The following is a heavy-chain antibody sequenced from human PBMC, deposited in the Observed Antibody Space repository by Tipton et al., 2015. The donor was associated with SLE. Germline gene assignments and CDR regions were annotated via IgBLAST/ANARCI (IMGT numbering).Heavy chain of an antibody. V-gene: IGHV4-34*01. CDR2: INHSGST. J-gene: IGHJ4*02. D-gene: IGHD6-19*01. Sequence: TLSLTCAVYGGSFSGYYWSWIRKPPGKGLEWIGEINHSGSTNYNPSLKSRVTISVDTSKNHFSLKLNSVTAADTAVYYCVRDEYSSGCFDYWGQGTLVTVSS. CDR3: VRDEYSSGCFDY. CDR1: GGSFSGYY.